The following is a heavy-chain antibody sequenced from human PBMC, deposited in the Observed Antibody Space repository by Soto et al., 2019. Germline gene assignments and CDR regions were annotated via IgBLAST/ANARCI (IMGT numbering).Heavy chain of an antibody. V-gene: IGHV2-5*02. J-gene: IGHJ6*04. CDR3: AHYTTDTYFDV. CDR2: LYWDDTR. CDR1: GFSLYTGGVG. Sequence: QITLKESSPTLVKPTQTLTLTCSFSGFSLYTGGVGVVWIRQPPGKALEWLALLYWDDTRRYNPSLKNTLTIAKDTSENQVVLTVTEMGPVDTGTYFCAHYTTDTYFDVWGKGATVTVSS. D-gene: IGHD1-1*01.